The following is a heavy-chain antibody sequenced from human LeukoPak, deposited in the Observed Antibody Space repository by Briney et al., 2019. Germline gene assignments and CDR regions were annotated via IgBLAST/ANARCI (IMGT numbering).Heavy chain of an antibody. Sequence: SETLSLTCTVSGGSITSSSHHWGWLRQPPGKGLEWIGSIYYSGTTYYKPSLRSRVTISVDTSKNQFYLRLTSVTAADSAMYYCARESSSPPDYWGQGTLATVSS. CDR2: IYYSGTT. J-gene: IGHJ4*02. CDR3: ARESSSPPDY. CDR1: GGSITSSSHH. D-gene: IGHD6-13*01. V-gene: IGHV4-39*07.